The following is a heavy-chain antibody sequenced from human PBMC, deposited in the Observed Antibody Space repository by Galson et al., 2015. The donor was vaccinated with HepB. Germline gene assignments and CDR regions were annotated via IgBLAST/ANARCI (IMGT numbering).Heavy chain of an antibody. CDR2: ISGSGGST. D-gene: IGHD2-15*01. CDR3: AKWLHCSGGSCYSYFDY. J-gene: IGHJ4*02. Sequence: SLRLSCAASGFTFSSYAMSWVRQAPGKGLEWVSAISGSGGSTYYADSVKGRFTISRDNSKNTLYLQMNSLRAEDTAVYYCAKWLHCSGGSCYSYFDYWGQGTLVTVSS. CDR1: GFTFSSYA. V-gene: IGHV3-23*01.